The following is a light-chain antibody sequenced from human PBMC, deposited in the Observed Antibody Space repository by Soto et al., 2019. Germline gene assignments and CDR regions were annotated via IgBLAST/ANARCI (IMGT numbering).Light chain of an antibody. CDR3: QKYNSALWG. J-gene: IGKJ1*01. CDR2: GAS. CDR1: QGISNY. V-gene: IGKV1-27*01. Sequence: DIQMTQSPSSLSASVGDRVTITCRASQGISNYLAWYQQKPGKVPKLLIYGASTLQSGVPSRFSGSGSGTEFTLTISSLQPEDVATYYCQKYNSALWGFGQGTNVEIK.